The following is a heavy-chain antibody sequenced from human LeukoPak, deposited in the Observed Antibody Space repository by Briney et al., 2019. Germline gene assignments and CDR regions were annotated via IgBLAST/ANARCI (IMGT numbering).Heavy chain of an antibody. D-gene: IGHD6-13*01. Sequence: GRSLRLSCAASGFTFGSYGMHWVRQAPGKGLEWVAVISYGGSNEYYADSVKGRFTISRDNSKNTLYLQMNSLRAEDTAVYSCAKDPGSYSSSWFFDYWGQGTLVTVSS. CDR3: AKDPGSYSSSWFFDY. CDR2: ISYGGSNE. J-gene: IGHJ4*02. V-gene: IGHV3-30*18. CDR1: GFTFGSYG.